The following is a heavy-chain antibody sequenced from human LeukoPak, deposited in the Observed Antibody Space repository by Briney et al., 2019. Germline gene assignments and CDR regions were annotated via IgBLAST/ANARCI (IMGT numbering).Heavy chain of an antibody. CDR1: GGSISSSSYY. CDR3: ASLLHLWFGESQNDY. Sequence: KPSETLSLTCTVSGGSISSSSYYWGWIRQPPGKGLEWIGSIYYSGSTYYNPSLKSRVTISVDTSKNQFSPKLSSVTAADTAVYYSASLLHLWFGESQNDYWGQGTLVTVSS. V-gene: IGHV4-39*01. J-gene: IGHJ4*02. CDR2: IYYSGST. D-gene: IGHD3-10*01.